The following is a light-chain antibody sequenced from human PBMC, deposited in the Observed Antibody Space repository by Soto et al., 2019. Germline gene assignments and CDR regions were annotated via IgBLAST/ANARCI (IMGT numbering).Light chain of an antibody. CDR2: EGS. V-gene: IGLV2-23*03. CDR3: CSYAGSSTFRV. Sequence: QSALTQPASVSGSPGQSITISCTGTSSDVGSYNLVSWYQQHPGKAPKLMIYEGSKRPSGGSNRFSGSKSGNTASLTISGLQAEDEADYYCCSYAGSSTFRVFGGGTKVTVL. CDR1: SSDVGSYNL. J-gene: IGLJ2*01.